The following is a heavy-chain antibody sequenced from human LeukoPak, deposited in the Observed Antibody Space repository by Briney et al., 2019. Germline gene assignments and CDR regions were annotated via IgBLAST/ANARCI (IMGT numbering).Heavy chain of an antibody. CDR3: AKVVAAASGLDY. CDR2: IGVTGDST. D-gene: IGHD6-13*01. J-gene: IGHJ4*02. Sequence: GGSLRLSCAASGFTFSSYAMNWVRQAPGKGLEWVSGIGVTGDSTHYAESVKGRFTISRDNSKNTLYLQMNSLRAEDTALYYCAKVVAAASGLDYWGQGTLVTVPS. CDR1: GFTFSSYA. V-gene: IGHV3-23*01.